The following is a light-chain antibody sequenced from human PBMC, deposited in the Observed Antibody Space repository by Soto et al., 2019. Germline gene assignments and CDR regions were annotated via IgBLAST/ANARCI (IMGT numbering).Light chain of an antibody. CDR2: DAS. CDR3: QQYNSYSWT. CDR1: QSISSW. Sequence: DIQMTQSPSTLSASVGDRVTITCRASQSISSWLAWYQQKPGKAPKLLIYDASNLESGVTSRFSGSGSGTLFTLTISSLQPDDFATYYCQQYNSYSWTFGQGTKVEIK. V-gene: IGKV1-5*01. J-gene: IGKJ1*01.